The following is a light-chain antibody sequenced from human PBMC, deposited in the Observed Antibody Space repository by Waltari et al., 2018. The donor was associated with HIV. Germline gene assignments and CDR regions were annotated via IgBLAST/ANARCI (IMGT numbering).Light chain of an antibody. CDR2: DNN. CDR1: SSNIAHNY. V-gene: IGLV1-51*01. J-gene: IGLJ2*01. Sequence: QSVLTQPPAVSAAPGQTVTISCSGSSSNIAHNYVSWYQQLPGTAPKLLIYDNNRRSSGMPDRFSGSKSGTSATLAIAGLQTGDEADYYCGTWDTSLSAGVFGGGTKVTVL. CDR3: GTWDTSLSAGV.